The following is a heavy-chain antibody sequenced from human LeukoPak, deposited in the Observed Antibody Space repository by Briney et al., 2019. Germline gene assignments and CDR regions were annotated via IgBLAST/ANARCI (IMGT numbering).Heavy chain of an antibody. CDR1: GGSISSSNW. CDR3: AENQMGMYAFDI. Sequence: SGTLSLTCAVSGGSISSSNWWSWVRQPPGKGLEWIGEIYHSGSTNYNPSLKSRVTISVDTSKNQFSLKLSSVTAADTAVYYCAENQMGMYAFDIWGQGTMVTVSS. D-gene: IGHD5-24*01. J-gene: IGHJ3*02. CDR2: IYHSGST. V-gene: IGHV4-4*02.